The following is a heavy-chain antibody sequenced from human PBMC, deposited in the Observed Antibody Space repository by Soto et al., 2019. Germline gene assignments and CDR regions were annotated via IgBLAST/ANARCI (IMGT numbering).Heavy chain of an antibody. V-gene: IGHV3-48*01. CDR3: AYSSTPFDY. CDR2: ISSSSSTI. CDR1: GFTFDDYG. Sequence: GGSLILSCAASGFTFDDYGMSWVRQAPGKGLEWVSYISSSSSTIYYADSVKGRFTISRDNSKNTLYLQMNSLRAEDTAVYYCAYSSTPFDYWGQGTLVTVSS. J-gene: IGHJ4*02. D-gene: IGHD6-13*01.